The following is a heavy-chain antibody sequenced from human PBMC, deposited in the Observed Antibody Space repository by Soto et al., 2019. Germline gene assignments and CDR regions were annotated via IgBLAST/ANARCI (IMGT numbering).Heavy chain of an antibody. CDR3: ARGRGGVAGGTLDY. CDR2: INLKSGDT. D-gene: IGHD6-19*01. Sequence: QVQLVQSGAEVKKPGASMRVSCRASGFSFTSFEIHWVRQAPGQGLEWVGRINLKSGDTVFAQRFQGRAAMTQNTTKSADKMEVSGLKVEATAVYYCARGRGGVAGGTLDYWGQGTLVAVSS. V-gene: IGHV1-8*01. CDR1: GFSFTSFE. J-gene: IGHJ4*02.